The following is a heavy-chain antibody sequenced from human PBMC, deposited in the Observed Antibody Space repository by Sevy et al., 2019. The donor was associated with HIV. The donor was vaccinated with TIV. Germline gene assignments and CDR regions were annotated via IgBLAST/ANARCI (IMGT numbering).Heavy chain of an antibody. V-gene: IGHV3-53*01. CDR2: IYTGGSA. D-gene: IGHD6-19*01. CDR1: GFSVSSNY. J-gene: IGHJ4*02. Sequence: GGSLRLSCAASGFSVSSNYMSWVRQAPGKGLEWVSVIYTGGSAYSADSMKGRFTISRDNSKNTLYLQMDSLRAEDTAVYYCARRGGRSSPTRFDYWGQGTLVTVSS. CDR3: ARRGGRSSPTRFDY.